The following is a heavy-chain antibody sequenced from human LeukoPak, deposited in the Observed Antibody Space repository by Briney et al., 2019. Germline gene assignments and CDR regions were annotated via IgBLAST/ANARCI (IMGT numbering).Heavy chain of an antibody. CDR1: GGTFSGYA. J-gene: IGHJ6*02. CDR3: AGLRFLEWLSHYYYYYYGMDV. V-gene: IGHV1-69*13. CDR2: IIPIFGTA. Sequence: SVKVSCKASGGTFSGYAISWVRQAPGQGLEWMGGIIPIFGTANYAQKFQGRVTITADESTSTAYMELSSLRSEDTAVYYCAGLRFLEWLSHYYYYYYGMDVWGQGTTVTVSS. D-gene: IGHD3-3*01.